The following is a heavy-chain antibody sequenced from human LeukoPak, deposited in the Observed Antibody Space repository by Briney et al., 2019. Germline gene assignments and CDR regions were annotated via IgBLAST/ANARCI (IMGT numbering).Heavy chain of an antibody. D-gene: IGHD1-26*01. V-gene: IGHV3-23*01. J-gene: IGHJ4*02. Sequence: GGSLRLSCAASGFTFSDYGMSWVRQAPGKGLEWVSAMSGDGATTYYADSVKGRFTISRDNSKNALYLQINNLGAEDTAVYYCAKDRPGAMLYFDCWGQGTLVTVSP. CDR3: AKDRPGAMLYFDC. CDR1: GFTFSDYG. CDR2: MSGDGATT.